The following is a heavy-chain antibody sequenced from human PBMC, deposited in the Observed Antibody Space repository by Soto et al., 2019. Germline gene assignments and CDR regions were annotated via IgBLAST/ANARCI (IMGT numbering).Heavy chain of an antibody. D-gene: IGHD1-26*01. CDR2: ITSSGSYI. CDR3: AKEVGRSYYGMDV. V-gene: IGHV3-21*01. J-gene: IGHJ6*02. CDR1: GFTFNSYT. Sequence: EAQLVESGGDLVKPGGSLRLSCAASGFTFNSYTMNWVRQAPGKGLEWVSSITSSGSYIYYADSVKGRFTISRDNAKNSLYLQMDSLRAEDTAVYYCAKEVGRSYYGMDVWGQGTTVTVSS.